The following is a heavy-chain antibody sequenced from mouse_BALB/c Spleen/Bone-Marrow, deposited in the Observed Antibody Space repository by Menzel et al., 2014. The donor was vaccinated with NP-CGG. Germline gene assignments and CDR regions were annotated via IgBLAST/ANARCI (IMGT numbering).Heavy chain of an antibody. Sequence: SGAELVRPGTSVKVSCKASGYASTNYLIEWVKQRPGQGLEWIGVINPGSGGTNYSEKFRGKATLTADKSSSTAYMQLSSLTSDDSAVYFCARCLTGTSALDFWGQGTSVTVSS. CDR3: ARCLTGTSALDF. V-gene: IGHV1-54*01. CDR1: GYASTNYL. J-gene: IGHJ4*01. CDR2: INPGSGGT. D-gene: IGHD4-1*01.